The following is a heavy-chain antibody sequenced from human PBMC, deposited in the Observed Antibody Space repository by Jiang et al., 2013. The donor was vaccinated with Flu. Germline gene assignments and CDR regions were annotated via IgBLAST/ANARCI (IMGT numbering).Heavy chain of an antibody. CDR1: GGSISSSSYY. D-gene: IGHD2-2*01. CDR3: LGLYCSRTSCYLKY. V-gene: IGHV4-39*07. CDR2: IYYSGST. J-gene: IGHJ4*02. Sequence: LLKPSETLSLTCTVSGGSISSSSYYWGWIRQPPGKGLEWIGSIYYSGSTNYNPSLTSRVTISVDTSRNQFSLKLSSVSAADTAIYYCLGLYCSRTSCYLKYWGQGTLVTVSS.